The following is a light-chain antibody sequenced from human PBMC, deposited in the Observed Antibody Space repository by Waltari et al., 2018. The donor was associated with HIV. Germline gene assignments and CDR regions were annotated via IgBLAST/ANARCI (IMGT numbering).Light chain of an antibody. Sequence: QSVLTQTPSASGTPGQRVTISCSGSSSNIGSNYVYWYQQLPGTAPKLLIYSNNQRPSGVPDRFSGSKSGTSASLAISGLRSEDEADYYCAAWDNSLSVLVVFGGGTKLTVL. CDR2: SNN. J-gene: IGLJ2*01. CDR3: AAWDNSLSVLVV. CDR1: SSNIGSNY. V-gene: IGLV1-47*02.